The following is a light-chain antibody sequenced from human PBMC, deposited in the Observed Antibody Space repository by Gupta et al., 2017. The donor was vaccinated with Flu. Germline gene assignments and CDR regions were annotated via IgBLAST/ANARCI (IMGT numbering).Light chain of an antibody. CDR2: DAS. CDR3: HQRSNSRT. J-gene: IGKJ1*01. Sequence: VSPQSPCPLSLSPGARATLSCRASQSINNYIAWYQQKPGQAPRLLIYDASNRAAGTPPRFSGSGSGTDFTLTISSLEPEDAAIYYCHQRSNSRTFGQGTKVEIK. CDR1: QSINNY. V-gene: IGKV3-11*01.